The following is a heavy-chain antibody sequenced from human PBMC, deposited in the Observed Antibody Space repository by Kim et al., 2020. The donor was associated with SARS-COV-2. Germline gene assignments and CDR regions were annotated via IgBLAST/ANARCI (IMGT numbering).Heavy chain of an antibody. V-gene: IGHV3-33*06. CDR1: GFTFSSYG. D-gene: IGHD5-12*01. Sequence: GGSLRLSCAASGFTFSSYGMHWVRQAPGKGLEWVAVIWYDGSNKYYADSVKGRFTISRDNSKNTLYLQMNSLRAEDTAVYYCAKDQGGATTDFDYWGQGTLVTVSS. CDR3: AKDQGGATTDFDY. J-gene: IGHJ4*02. CDR2: IWYDGSNK.